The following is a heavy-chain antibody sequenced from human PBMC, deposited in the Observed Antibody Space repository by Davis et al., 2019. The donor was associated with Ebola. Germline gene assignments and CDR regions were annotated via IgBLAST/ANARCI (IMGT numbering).Heavy chain of an antibody. V-gene: IGHV1-46*01. CDR3: ARDQSNIVVVPAEFDP. D-gene: IGHD2-2*01. CDR2: INPSGGST. CDR1: GYTFTNYG. J-gene: IGHJ5*02. Sequence: AASVKVSCKASGYTFTNYGISWVRQAPGQGLEWMGIINPSGGSTSYAQKFQGRVTMTRDTSTSTVYMELSSLRSEDTAVYYCARDQSNIVVVPAEFDPWGQGTLVTVSS.